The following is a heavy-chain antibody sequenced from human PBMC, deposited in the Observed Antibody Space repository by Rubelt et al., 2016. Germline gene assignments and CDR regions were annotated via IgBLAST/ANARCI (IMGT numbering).Heavy chain of an antibody. Sequence: QLQLQESGPGLVKPSETLSLTCTVSGGSISSSSYYWGWIRQPPGKGLEWIGNFYYSGRTNFNPSLKSRVTISFDTSKDQFALKLTSVTAADTALYYCARRNDFDIWGQGTMVTVSS. CDR1: GGSISSSSYY. V-gene: IGHV4-39*07. CDR2: FYYSGRT. CDR3: ARRNDFDI. J-gene: IGHJ3*02.